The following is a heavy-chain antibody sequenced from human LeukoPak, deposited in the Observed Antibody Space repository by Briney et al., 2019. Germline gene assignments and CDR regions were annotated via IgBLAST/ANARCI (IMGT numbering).Heavy chain of an antibody. CDR3: AKSSSGGNSPPYYYYGVDV. CDR1: GFTFSTHG. D-gene: IGHD4-23*01. Sequence: AGGSLRLSCAASGFTFSTHGMHWVRQAPGKGLEWVAVISYGGSNKYYADSVKGRFTISRDNSKNTLYLQMNSLRPEDTAVYYCAKSSSGGNSPPYYYYGVDVWGQGTTVIVSS. CDR2: ISYGGSNK. V-gene: IGHV3-30*18. J-gene: IGHJ6*02.